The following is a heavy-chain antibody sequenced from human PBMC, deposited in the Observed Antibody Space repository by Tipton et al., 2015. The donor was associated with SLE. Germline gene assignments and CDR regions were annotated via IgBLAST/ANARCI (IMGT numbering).Heavy chain of an antibody. J-gene: IGHJ4*02. Sequence: TLSLTCTVSGGSIRSSSYYWGWIRQSPGKGLEWIGFTFSSAITYYNPSLKSRVTISIDTSKNQLSLSLTSVTAADTAMYYCARGHPGNSFDYWGQGTLVTVSS. CDR1: GGSIRSSSYY. D-gene: IGHD1-14*01. CDR3: ARGHPGNSFDY. CDR2: TFSSAIT. V-gene: IGHV4-39*07.